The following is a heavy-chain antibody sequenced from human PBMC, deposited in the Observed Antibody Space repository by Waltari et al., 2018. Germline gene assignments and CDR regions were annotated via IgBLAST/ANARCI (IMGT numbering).Heavy chain of an antibody. CDR1: GYSISSGYY. V-gene: IGHV4-38-2*01. CDR3: ARVYYGDYGPLDY. D-gene: IGHD4-17*01. Sequence: QVQLQESGPGLVKPSETLSLTCAVSGYSISSGYYWGWIRQPPGKGLEWIGSIYHSGGTYYNPSLKSRVTISVDTSKNQFSLKLSSVTAADTAVYYCARVYYGDYGPLDYWGQGTLVTVSS. CDR2: IYHSGGT. J-gene: IGHJ4*02.